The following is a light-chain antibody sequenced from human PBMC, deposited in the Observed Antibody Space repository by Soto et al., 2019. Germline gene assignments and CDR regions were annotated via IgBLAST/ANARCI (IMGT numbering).Light chain of an antibody. Sequence: DIVMTQTPLSLSGTPVQPASISFPSSQSLLHSNEHNYLDWNLQKPGQSPHLLIYLGSNRASGVPDRFTGSGPGTDFTLKISGLEAEDVGVYYCMQSLQTFGGGTKVDI. J-gene: IGKJ4*01. CDR3: MQSLQT. CDR1: QSLLHSNEHNY. V-gene: IGKV2-28*01. CDR2: LGS.